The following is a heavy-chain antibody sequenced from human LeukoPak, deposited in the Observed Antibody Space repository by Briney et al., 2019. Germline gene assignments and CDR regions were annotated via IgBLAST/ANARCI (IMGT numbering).Heavy chain of an antibody. CDR3: AREGPRAFDI. V-gene: IGHV3-30*19. CDR2: ISYDGSNK. CDR1: GFTFSSYG. J-gene: IGHJ3*02. Sequence: PGGSLRLSCAASGFTFSSYGMHWVRQAPGKGLEWVAVISYDGSNKYYADSVKGRFTISRDNSKNTLYLQMNSLRAEDTAVYYCAREGPRAFDIWGQGTMVTVSS.